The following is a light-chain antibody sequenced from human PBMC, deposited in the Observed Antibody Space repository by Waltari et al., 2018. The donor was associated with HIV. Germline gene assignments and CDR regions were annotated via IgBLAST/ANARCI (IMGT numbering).Light chain of an antibody. V-gene: IGLV2-14*03. Sequence: QSALTQPASVSGSPGQSITISCTGTSSDIGGFGYVSWYQHHPGKAPKLFIYDVNKRPSGISDRFSGSKSGNTASLTISRLQADDEANYYCCSYTSSNTYVIFGGGTMLTVV. CDR2: DVN. J-gene: IGLJ2*01. CDR1: SSDIGGFGY. CDR3: CSYTSSNTYVI.